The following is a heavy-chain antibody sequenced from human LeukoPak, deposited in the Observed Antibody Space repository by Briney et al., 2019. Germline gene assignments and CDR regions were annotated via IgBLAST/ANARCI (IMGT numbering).Heavy chain of an antibody. CDR1: GFTFSSYA. Sequence: GGSLRLSCAASGFTFSSYAMSWVRQAPGKGLEWVSAISGSGSSTYYADSVKGRFTVSRDNSKNTLYLQMNSLRAEDTAVYYCATPFRIAAAGTDYWGQGTLVTVSS. D-gene: IGHD6-13*01. CDR2: ISGSGSST. J-gene: IGHJ4*02. CDR3: ATPFRIAAAGTDY. V-gene: IGHV3-23*01.